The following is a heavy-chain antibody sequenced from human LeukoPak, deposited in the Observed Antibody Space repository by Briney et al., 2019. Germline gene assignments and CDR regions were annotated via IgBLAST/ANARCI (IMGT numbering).Heavy chain of an antibody. CDR1: GYTFTSYD. CDR2: MNPNSGNT. J-gene: IGHJ5*02. Sequence: ASVKVSCKASGYTFTSYDINWVRQATGQGLEWMGWMNPNSGNTGYAQKFQGRVTMTRNTSISTAYMELSSLRSEDTAVYYCARLAYSNSWYEWSWFDPWGQGTLVTVSS. V-gene: IGHV1-8*01. CDR3: ARLAYSNSWYEWSWFDP. D-gene: IGHD6-13*01.